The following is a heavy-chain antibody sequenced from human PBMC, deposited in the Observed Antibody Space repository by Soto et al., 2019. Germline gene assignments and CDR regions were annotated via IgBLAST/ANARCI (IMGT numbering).Heavy chain of an antibody. V-gene: IGHV3-72*01. CDR3: ARDSHAHDAFDI. J-gene: IGHJ3*02. D-gene: IGHD2-2*01. Sequence: LRLSCAASGFTFSDHYMDWVRRAPGKGLEWVGRTRNKANSYTTEYAASVKGRFTISRDDSKNSLYLQMNSLKTEDTAVYYCARDSHAHDAFDIWGQGTMVTVSS. CDR2: TRNKANSYTT. CDR1: GFTFSDHY.